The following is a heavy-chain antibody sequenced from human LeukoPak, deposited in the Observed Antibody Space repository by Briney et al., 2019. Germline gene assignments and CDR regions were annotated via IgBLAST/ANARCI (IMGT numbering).Heavy chain of an antibody. CDR1: GFTFSSYS. D-gene: IGHD3-3*01. J-gene: IGHJ4*02. Sequence: PGGSLRLSCAASGFTFSSYSMNWVRQAPGKGLEWVSAISGSGGSTYYADSVKGRFTISRDNSKNTLYLQMNSLRAEDTAVYYCAKEYYDFWSGYYTGKGSWYYFDYWGQGTLVTVSS. V-gene: IGHV3-23*01. CDR2: ISGSGGST. CDR3: AKEYYDFWSGYYTGKGSWYYFDY.